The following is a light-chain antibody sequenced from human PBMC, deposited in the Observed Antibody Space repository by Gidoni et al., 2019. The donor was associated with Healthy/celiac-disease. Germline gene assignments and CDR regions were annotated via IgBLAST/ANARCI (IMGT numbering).Light chain of an antibody. V-gene: IGKV1-39*01. Sequence: DIQMTQSPSSLSSSVGDRVTITCRASHSISSNLNWYQQKPGNAPKLLIYAASSMHSAVPSRFSGSCSGTEFTLTISSLQPDDFATYYCQQSYSTPWTFGQGTKVEIK. CDR3: QQSYSTPWT. J-gene: IGKJ1*01. CDR1: HSISSN. CDR2: AAS.